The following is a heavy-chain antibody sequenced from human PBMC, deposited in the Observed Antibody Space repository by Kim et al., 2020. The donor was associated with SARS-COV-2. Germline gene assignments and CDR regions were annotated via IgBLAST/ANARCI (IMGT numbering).Heavy chain of an antibody. D-gene: IGHD3-9*01. CDR2: INPNSGGT. V-gene: IGHV1-2*04. CDR1: GYTFTGYY. J-gene: IGHJ3*02. CDR3: ARALRYFDWLILPRGNDAFDI. Sequence: ASVKVSCKASGYTFTGYYMHWVRQAPGQGLEWMGWINPNSGGTNYAQKFQGWVTMTRDTSISTAYMELSRLRSDDTAVYYCARALRYFDWLILPRGNDAFDIWGQGTMVTVSS.